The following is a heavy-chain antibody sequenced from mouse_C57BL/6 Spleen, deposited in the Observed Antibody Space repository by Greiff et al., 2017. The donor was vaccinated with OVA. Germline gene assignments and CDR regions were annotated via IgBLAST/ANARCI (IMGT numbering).Heavy chain of an antibody. J-gene: IGHJ3*01. CDR3: ARGNWDPFAY. CDR1: GYTFTSYW. V-gene: IGHV1-61*01. CDR2: IYPSDSET. Sequence: VQLQQPGAELVRPGSSVKLSCKASGYTFTSYWMDWVKQRPGQGLEWIGNIYPSDSETHYNQKFKDKATLTVDKSSSTAYMQLSSLTSEDSAVYYCARGNWDPFAYWGQGTLVTVSA. D-gene: IGHD4-1*01.